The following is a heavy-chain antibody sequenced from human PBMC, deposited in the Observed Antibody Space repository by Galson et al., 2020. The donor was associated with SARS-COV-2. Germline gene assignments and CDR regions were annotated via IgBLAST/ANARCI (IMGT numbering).Heavy chain of an antibody. Sequence: GGSLRLSCAASGFTFSDHAMHWVRQAPGQGLEWVAQIFFDGSEKYYGDPVRGRFTISRDSSKNTVYLQMNNLRVDDTAVYYCARDGQSSRGWAFDYWGQGTLLTVSS. J-gene: IGHJ4*02. CDR1: GFTFSDHA. D-gene: IGHD6-19*01. CDR3: ARDGQSSRGWAFDY. CDR2: IFFDGSEK. V-gene: IGHV3-33*01.